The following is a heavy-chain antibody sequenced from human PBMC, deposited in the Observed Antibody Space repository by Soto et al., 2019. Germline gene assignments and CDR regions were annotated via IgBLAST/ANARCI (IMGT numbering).Heavy chain of an antibody. CDR1: GYSVTIYW. CDR2: IYPGDSDT. J-gene: IGHJ3*02. Sequence: GESLKISCKGSGYSVTIYWIGWVRQMPGKGLEWMGIIYPGDSDTRYSPSFQGQVTFSADKSISTAYLQWSSLKASDTAMYYCAAIVVVTAAWAFDIWGQGTMVTVSS. D-gene: IGHD2-21*02. V-gene: IGHV5-51*01. CDR3: AAIVVVTAAWAFDI.